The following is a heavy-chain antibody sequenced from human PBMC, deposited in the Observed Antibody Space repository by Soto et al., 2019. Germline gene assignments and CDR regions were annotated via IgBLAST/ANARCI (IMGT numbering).Heavy chain of an antibody. D-gene: IGHD6-13*01. CDR1: GFTFSSYE. V-gene: IGHV3-48*03. Sequence: VQLVESGGGLVQPGGSLRLSCAASGFTFSSYEMNWVRQAPGKGLEWVSYISSSGSTIYYADSVKGRFTISRDNAKNSLYLQMNSLRAEDTAVYYCARLGEYSSSWYVYYYYGMDVWGQGTTVTVSS. CDR2: ISSSGSTI. CDR3: ARLGEYSSSWYVYYYYGMDV. J-gene: IGHJ6*02.